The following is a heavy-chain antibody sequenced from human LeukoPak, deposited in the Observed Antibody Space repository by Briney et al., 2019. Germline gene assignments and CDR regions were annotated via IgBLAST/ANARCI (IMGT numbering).Heavy chain of an antibody. CDR3: ARGRITMIRGIIISGYFDY. V-gene: IGHV4-61*09. CDR1: GGSISSGSAY. Sequence: PSETLSLTCTVSGGSISSGSAYWNWIRQPAGKGLEWIGHIYATKNTNYSPSLKSRVNMSADTSKSQFSLKLTSVTAADTAVYYCARGRITMIRGIIISGYFDYWGQGALVTVSS. CDR2: IYATKNT. D-gene: IGHD3-10*01. J-gene: IGHJ4*02.